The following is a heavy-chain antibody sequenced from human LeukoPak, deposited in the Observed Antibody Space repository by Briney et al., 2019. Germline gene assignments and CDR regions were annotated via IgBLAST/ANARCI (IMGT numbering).Heavy chain of an antibody. CDR2: INPSGGST. Sequence: ASVKVSCKASGGTFNSYAISWVRQAPGQGLEWMGIINPSGGSTSYAQKFQGRVTMTRDMSTSTVYMELSSLRSEDTAVYYCARTVLITFGGPDAFDIWGQGTMVTVSS. D-gene: IGHD3-16*01. CDR1: GGTFNSYA. J-gene: IGHJ3*02. CDR3: ARTVLITFGGPDAFDI. V-gene: IGHV1-46*02.